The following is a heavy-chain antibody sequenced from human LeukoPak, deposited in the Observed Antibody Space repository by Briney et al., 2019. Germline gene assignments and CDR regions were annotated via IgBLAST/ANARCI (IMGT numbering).Heavy chain of an antibody. D-gene: IGHD6-19*01. CDR1: GGSISSSSYY. CDR3: ARVGSGWLDY. CDR2: IYYSGST. J-gene: IGHJ4*02. V-gene: IGHV4-39*07. Sequence: SETLSLTCTVSGGSISSSSYYWGWIRQPPGKGLEWIGSIYYSGSTYYNPSLKSRVTISVDTSKNQFSLKLSSVTAADTAVYYCARVGSGWLDYWGQGTLVTVSS.